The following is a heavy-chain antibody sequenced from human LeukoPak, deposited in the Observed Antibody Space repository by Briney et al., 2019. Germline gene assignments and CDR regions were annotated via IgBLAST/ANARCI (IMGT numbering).Heavy chain of an antibody. D-gene: IGHD3-10*01. CDR2: INHSGST. CDR1: GGSFSGYY. Sequence: SETLSLTCAVYGGSFSGYYWSWIRQPPGKGLEWIGEINHSGSTNYNPSPKSRVTISVDTSKNQFSLKLSSVTAADTAVYYCARLEIKGSGSYRFDYWGQGTLVTVSS. CDR3: ARLEIKGSGSYRFDY. J-gene: IGHJ4*02. V-gene: IGHV4-34*01.